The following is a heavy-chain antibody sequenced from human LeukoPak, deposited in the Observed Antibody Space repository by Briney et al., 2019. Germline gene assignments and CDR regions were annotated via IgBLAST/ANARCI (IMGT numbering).Heavy chain of an antibody. V-gene: IGHV3-23*01. CDR2: ISGSSGST. CDR3: AKGILGYCSGGSCRLPFDI. Sequence: PGGSLRLSCAASGFTFSSYAMSWVRQAPGKGLEWVSAISGSSGSTYYADSVKGRFTISRDNSKNTLYLQMNSLRAEDTAVYYCAKGILGYCSGGSCRLPFDIWGQGTMVTVSS. J-gene: IGHJ3*02. CDR1: GFTFSSYA. D-gene: IGHD2-15*01.